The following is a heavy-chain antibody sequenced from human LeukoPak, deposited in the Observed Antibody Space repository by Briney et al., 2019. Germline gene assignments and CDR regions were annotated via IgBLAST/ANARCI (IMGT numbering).Heavy chain of an antibody. Sequence: ASETLSLTCAVYGGSFSGYYWSWIRQPPGKGLEWIGEINHSGSTNYNPSLKSRVTISVDRSKNQFSLKLSSVTAADTAVYYCARGYCSGGSCYSYGMDVWGQGTTVTVSS. CDR1: GGSFSGYY. J-gene: IGHJ6*02. CDR2: INHSGST. V-gene: IGHV4-34*01. D-gene: IGHD2-15*01. CDR3: ARGYCSGGSCYSYGMDV.